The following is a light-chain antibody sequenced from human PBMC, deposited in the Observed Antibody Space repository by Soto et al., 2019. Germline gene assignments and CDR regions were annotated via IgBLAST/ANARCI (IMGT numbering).Light chain of an antibody. CDR2: WAS. V-gene: IGKV4-1*01. Sequence: DIVMTQSPDSLAVSLGERATINCKSSQSVLYSSNNKNYLAWYQQKPGQPPKLLIYWASTRESGVPDRFSGSGSGTDFTLTISSLQAEDVAVYYCQQYYSTPQGTFGQATKLEIK. J-gene: IGKJ2*02. CDR3: QQYYSTPQGT. CDR1: QSVLYSSNNKNY.